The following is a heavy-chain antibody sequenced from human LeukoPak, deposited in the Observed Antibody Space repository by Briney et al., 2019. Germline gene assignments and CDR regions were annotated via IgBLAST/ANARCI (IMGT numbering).Heavy chain of an antibody. CDR1: GFTFSSYA. V-gene: IGHV3-30*04. Sequence: GGSLRLSCAASGFTFSSYAMEWVRQAPGKGLEWVAVISYDGSNKYYADSVKGRFTIARDNSKHTMYLQMNSLRVDDTAMYFCVKALTGSRSYWDENWFDSWGQGTLVTVSS. D-gene: IGHD3-10*01. J-gene: IGHJ5*01. CDR3: VKALTGSRSYWDENWFDS. CDR2: ISYDGSNK.